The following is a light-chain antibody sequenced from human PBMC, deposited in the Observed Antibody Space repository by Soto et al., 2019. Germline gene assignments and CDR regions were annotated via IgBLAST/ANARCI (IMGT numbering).Light chain of an antibody. J-gene: IGLJ1*01. CDR2: EVY. CDR1: SNDIGGYNY. Sequence: QSALTQPASVSGSPGQSITFSCTGTSNDIGGYNYVSWFQHHPDKAPKLIIYEVYDRPSGVSNRFSGSKSGNTASLTISGLQAEDEADYYCSSYTSSSTPVFGTGTKLTVL. CDR3: SSYTSSSTPV. V-gene: IGLV2-14*01.